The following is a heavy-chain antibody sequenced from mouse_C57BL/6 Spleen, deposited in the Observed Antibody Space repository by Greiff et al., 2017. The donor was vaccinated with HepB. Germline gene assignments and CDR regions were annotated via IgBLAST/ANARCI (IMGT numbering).Heavy chain of an antibody. V-gene: IGHV1-72*01. CDR2: IDPNSGGT. D-gene: IGHD2-4*01. CDR3: AFYYEYDEGFAY. Sequence: VQLQQSGAELVKPGASVKLSCKASGYTFTSYWMHWVKQRPGRGLEWIGRIDPNSGGTKYNEKFKSKATRTVDKPSSTAYMQRSSLTSEDSAVYYCAFYYEYDEGFAYWGQGTLVTVSA. CDR1: GYTFTSYW. J-gene: IGHJ3*01.